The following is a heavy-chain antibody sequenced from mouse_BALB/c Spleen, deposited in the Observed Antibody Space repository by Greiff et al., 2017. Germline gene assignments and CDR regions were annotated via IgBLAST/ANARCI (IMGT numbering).Heavy chain of an antibody. CDR3: ARVDHGFAY. Sequence: DVKLVESGGGLVKPGGSLKLSCAASGFAFSSYDMSWVRQTPEKRLEWVAYISSGGGSTYYPDTVKGRFTISRDNAKNTLYLQMSSLKSEDTAMYYCARVDHGFAYWGQGTLVTVSA. CDR1: GFAFSSYD. CDR2: ISSGGGST. V-gene: IGHV5-12-1*01. J-gene: IGHJ3*01.